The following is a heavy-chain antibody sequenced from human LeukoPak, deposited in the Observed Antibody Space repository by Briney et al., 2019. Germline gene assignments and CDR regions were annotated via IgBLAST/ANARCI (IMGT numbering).Heavy chain of an antibody. V-gene: IGHV3-30-3*01. CDR2: ISYDGSNK. J-gene: IGHJ3*02. CDR1: GFTFSNYA. CDR3: VLTVVNAFDI. D-gene: IGHD2-21*02. Sequence: QPGGSLRLSCAASGFTFSNYALHWVRQAPGKGLEWVAVISYDGSNKYYADSVKGRFTISRDNSENTLYLQTNSLRAEDTAVYYCVLTVVNAFDIWGQGTLVTVSS.